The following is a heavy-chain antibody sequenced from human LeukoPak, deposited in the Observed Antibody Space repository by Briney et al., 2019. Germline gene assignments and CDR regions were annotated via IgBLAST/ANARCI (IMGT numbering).Heavy chain of an antibody. CDR3: ARARITMVRGVHYYYYGMNV. CDR1: GYTFTSYG. CDR2: ISAYNGNT. Sequence: EASVKVSCKASGYTFTSYGISWVRQAPGQGLEWMGWISAYNGNTNYAQKFQGRVTITADESTSTAYMELSSLRSEDTAVYYCARARITMVRGVHYYYYGMNVWGQGTTVTVSS. J-gene: IGHJ6*02. V-gene: IGHV1-18*01. D-gene: IGHD3-10*01.